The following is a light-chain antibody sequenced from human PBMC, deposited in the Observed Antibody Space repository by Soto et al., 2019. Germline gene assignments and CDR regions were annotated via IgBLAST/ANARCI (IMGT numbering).Light chain of an antibody. CDR3: QQVKTYPRT. J-gene: IGKJ4*01. CDR1: QTVSSNY. Sequence: EIVLTQSPGTLSLSPGERGTLSCRASQTVSSNYLAWYQQKPGQAPRLLLYATSSRATGIPDRFSGSGSGTDFTLAISRLEPEDSAVYYCQQVKTYPRTFGGGTKVEIK. CDR2: ATS. V-gene: IGKV3-20*01.